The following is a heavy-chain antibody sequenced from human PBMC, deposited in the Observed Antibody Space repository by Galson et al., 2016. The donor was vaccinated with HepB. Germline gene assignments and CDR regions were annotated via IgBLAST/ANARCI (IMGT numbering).Heavy chain of an antibody. Sequence: CAISGDSVSSSSAAWNWIRQSPSRGLEWLGRTYYRSKWYNDYAESVKSRITINPDTSRNQLSLQLNSVTPEDTAVYYCAKAAAALSSGWRTLDPRGYYYNMDVWGQGTTVTVSS. D-gene: IGHD6-19*01. J-gene: IGHJ6*02. V-gene: IGHV6-1*01. CDR2: TYYRSKWYN. CDR1: GDSVSSSSAA. CDR3: AKAAAALSSGWRTLDPRGYYYNMDV.